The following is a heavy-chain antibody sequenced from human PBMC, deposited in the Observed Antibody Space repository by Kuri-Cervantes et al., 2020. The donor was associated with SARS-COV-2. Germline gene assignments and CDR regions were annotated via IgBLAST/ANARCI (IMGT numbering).Heavy chain of an antibody. CDR3: ARETELGTDY. CDR1: GFTFSSYA. CDR2: ISYDGSNK. D-gene: IGHD7-27*01. V-gene: IGHV3-30-3*01. J-gene: IGHJ4*02. Sequence: GGSLRLSCAASGFTFSSYAMHWVRQAPGKGLEWVAVISYDGSNKYYADSVKGRFTISGDNSKNTLYLQMNSLRAEDTAVYYCARETELGTDYWGQGTLVTVSS.